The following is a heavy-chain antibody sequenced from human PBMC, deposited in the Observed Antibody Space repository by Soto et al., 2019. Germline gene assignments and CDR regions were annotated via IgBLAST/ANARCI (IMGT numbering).Heavy chain of an antibody. V-gene: IGHV1-18*01. Sequence: QVQLVQSGDEVKKPGASVKVSCKASGYIFVNYGIAWVRQAPGQGLEWMGWISPYTGNTHSATKVQGRLTMTTETSTITAYMDLGSLTSDDTAVYYCVMVDNYVTPTPQDVWGQGTTVTVSS. D-gene: IGHD3-16*01. J-gene: IGHJ6*02. CDR3: VMVDNYVTPTPQDV. CDR1: GYIFVNYG. CDR2: ISPYTGNT.